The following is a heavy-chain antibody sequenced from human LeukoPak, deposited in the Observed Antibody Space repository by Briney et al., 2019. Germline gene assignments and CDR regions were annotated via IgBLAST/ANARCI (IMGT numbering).Heavy chain of an antibody. D-gene: IGHD3-10*01. CDR1: GGSISSYY. V-gene: IGHV4-59*01. Sequence: PSETLSLTCTVSGGSISSYYWSWIRQPPGKGLKWIGYIYYSGSTNYNPSLKSRVTISVDTSKNQFSLKLTSVTAADTAVYYCASLYYGSGSFDYWGQGTLVTVSS. J-gene: IGHJ4*02. CDR3: ASLYYGSGSFDY. CDR2: IYYSGST.